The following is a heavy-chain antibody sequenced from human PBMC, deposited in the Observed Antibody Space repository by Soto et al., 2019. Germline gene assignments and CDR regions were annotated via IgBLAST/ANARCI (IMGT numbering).Heavy chain of an antibody. CDR1: AGTFRSYA. CDR3: ASSVVAVIAFGYQYYGMDA. V-gene: IGHV1-69*01. J-gene: IGHJ6*02. Sequence: QVQLLQYGAEVKRSGTSVKVSCKAAAGTFRSYAMSWVRQAPGQGLEWMGGIIPMFATPNYAQNFKGSLTITADEPTRTAYMELSSLRSEDTAVYYCASSVVAVIAFGYQYYGMDAWGQGTTVTVS. D-gene: IGHD2-21*01. CDR2: IIPMFATP.